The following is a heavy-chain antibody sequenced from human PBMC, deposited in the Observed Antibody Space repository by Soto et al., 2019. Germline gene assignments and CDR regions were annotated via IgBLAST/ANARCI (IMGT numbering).Heavy chain of an antibody. CDR3: AKGVGNDVVVVAATGGVFDY. V-gene: IGHV3-23*01. D-gene: IGHD2-15*01. CDR2: ISGSGGST. CDR1: GFTFSSYA. Sequence: EVQLLESGGGLVQPGGSLRLSCAASGFTFSSYAMSWARQAPGKGLEWVSAISGSGGSTYYADSVKGRFTISRDNSKNTLYLQMNSLRAEDTAVYYCAKGVGNDVVVVAATGGVFDYWGQGTLVTVSS. J-gene: IGHJ4*02.